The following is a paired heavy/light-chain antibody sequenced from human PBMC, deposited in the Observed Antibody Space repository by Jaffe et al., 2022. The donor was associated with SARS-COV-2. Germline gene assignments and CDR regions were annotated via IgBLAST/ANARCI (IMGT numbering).Heavy chain of an antibody. CDR1: GFNFNNYG. J-gene: IGHJ4*02. V-gene: IGHV3-30*19. Sequence: QVQLVESGGGVVQPGRSLRLSCAASGFNFNNYGMHWVRQAPGKGLEWVSVISYDVSNKYYADSVKGRFTISRDNSKNTLYLQMNSLRTEDTAVYYCARDGGPGEFSLYRLFYWGQGNLVTVSS. CDR2: ISYDVSNK. D-gene: IGHD3-16*02. CDR3: ARDGGPGEFSLYRLFY.
Light chain of an antibody. V-gene: IGLV1-51*01. CDR3: GTWDSSLNTGV. CDR2: NNN. CDR1: SSNIGNNY. Sequence: QSVLSQPPSVSAAPGQTVTISCSGSSSNIGNNYVSWYQQLPGTVPKLLIYNNNKRPSGIPDRFSGSKSGTSATLGISGLQTGDEADYYCGTWDSSLNTGVFGTGTEVTVL. J-gene: IGLJ1*01.